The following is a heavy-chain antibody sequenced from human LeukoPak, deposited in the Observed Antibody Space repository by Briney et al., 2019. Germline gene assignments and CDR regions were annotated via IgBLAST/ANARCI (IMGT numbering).Heavy chain of an antibody. Sequence: ASVKVSCKASGGTFSSYAISWVRQAPGQGLEWMGGIIPIFGTANYAQKFQGRVTITADESTSTAYMELSSPRSEDTAVCYCARRPILEWSLFDPWGQGTLVTVSS. V-gene: IGHV1-69*13. D-gene: IGHD3-3*01. CDR3: ARRPILEWSLFDP. CDR2: IIPIFGTA. J-gene: IGHJ5*02. CDR1: GGTFSSYA.